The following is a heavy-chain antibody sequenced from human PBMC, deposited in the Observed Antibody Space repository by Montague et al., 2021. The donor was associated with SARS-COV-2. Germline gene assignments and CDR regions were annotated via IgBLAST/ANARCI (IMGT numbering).Heavy chain of an antibody. CDR2: IKPDGSGQ. J-gene: IGHJ4*02. Sequence: SLRLSCAASGFTFSHYWMNWSRPAPGKGLEWVASIKPDGSGQNYVDSVKGRFTISRDNAKKSLYLQLNSLRVEDTAVYYCARRIFSSGSFWGQGTLVTVSS. V-gene: IGHV3-7*01. D-gene: IGHD3-10*01. CDR1: GFTFSHYW. CDR3: ARRIFSSGSF.